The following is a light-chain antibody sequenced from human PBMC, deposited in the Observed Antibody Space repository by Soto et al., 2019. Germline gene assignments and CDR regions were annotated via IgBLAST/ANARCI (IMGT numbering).Light chain of an antibody. J-gene: IGKJ1*01. CDR1: QSVRSDY. Sequence: EIVMTRYPATLSVSPGEIATLACRSSQSVRSDYLAWYQQKPGQAPRLLIYGASSRATGIPDRFSGSGSGTDLTLTISRLEPEDLAVYYCQQYHTSPMMFGQGTKV. CDR2: GAS. V-gene: IGKV3-20*01. CDR3: QQYHTSPMM.